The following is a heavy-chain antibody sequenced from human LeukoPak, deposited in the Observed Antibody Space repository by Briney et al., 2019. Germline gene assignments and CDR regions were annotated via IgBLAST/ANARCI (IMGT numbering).Heavy chain of an antibody. CDR1: GFTFSSYS. CDR3: ARGSRSYYGY. D-gene: IGHD1-26*01. J-gene: IGHJ4*02. V-gene: IGHV3-21*01. CDR2: ISSSSSYI. Sequence: PGGSLRLSCAASGFTFSSYSMNWVRQAPGKGLEWVSSISSSSSYIYYADSVKGRFTISRDNAKNSLYLQMNSLRDEDTAVYYCARGSRSYYGYWGQGSLVTVSS.